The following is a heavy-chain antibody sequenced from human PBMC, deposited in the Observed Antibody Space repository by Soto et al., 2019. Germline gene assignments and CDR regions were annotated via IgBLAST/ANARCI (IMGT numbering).Heavy chain of an antibody. CDR2: INPNSGGA. D-gene: IGHD5-12*01. Sequence: QVQLVQSGAEVKKPGASVKVSCKAYGYTFIVYYIHWVRQAPGQGLEWMGWINPNSGGAKYSQKFQAWVTMTSDTSISTAYMELSRLKSDDTAVYYCARSGGGYDLGDFWGQGPLVTLSS. V-gene: IGHV1-2*04. CDR3: ARSGGGYDLGDF. CDR1: GYTFIVYY. J-gene: IGHJ4*02.